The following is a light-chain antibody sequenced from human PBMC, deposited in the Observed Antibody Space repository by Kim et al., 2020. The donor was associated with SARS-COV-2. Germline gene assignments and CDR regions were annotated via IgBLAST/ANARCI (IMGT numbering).Light chain of an antibody. V-gene: IGKV3-20*01. CDR2: GAS. Sequence: IVVTQSPDTLSLSPGERATLSCKTSQDISFNYVAWYHQVPGQAPRLLIFGASTRATDIPDRFIGSGSGSDFTLTVSRLEPEDFGIYFCQQYGSSFVTFGGGTKLEIK. CDR3: QQYGSSFVT. J-gene: IGKJ4*01. CDR1: QDISFNY.